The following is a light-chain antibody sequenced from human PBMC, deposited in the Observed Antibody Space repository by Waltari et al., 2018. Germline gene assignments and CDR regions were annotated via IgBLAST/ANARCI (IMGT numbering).Light chain of an antibody. J-gene: IGKJ1*01. Sequence: EIVLTQSPGTLSLSPGERATLSCRASQSVSSNYLAWYQQKPGQAPRLLIFGASSWATGIPDRFSGSGSGTDFTLTISSLEPEDFAVYYCQQYGSSPMTFGQGTKVEIK. CDR1: QSVSSNY. CDR2: GAS. CDR3: QQYGSSPMT. V-gene: IGKV3-20*01.